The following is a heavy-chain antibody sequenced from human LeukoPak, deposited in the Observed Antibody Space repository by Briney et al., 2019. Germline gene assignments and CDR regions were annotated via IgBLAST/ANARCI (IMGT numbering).Heavy chain of an antibody. V-gene: IGHV4-39*01. J-gene: IGHJ6*02. CDR3: ARHYDSSGYYYYYAMDV. Sequence: SETLSLTCAVSGGSISSGSHYWGWIRQPPGKGLEWIGSILYTGRTSYNPSLKSRVTISVDTSKNQFSLKLSSVTAADTAVYFCARHYDSSGYYYYYAMDVWGQGTTVTVSS. CDR2: ILYTGRT. D-gene: IGHD3-22*01. CDR1: GGSISSGSHY.